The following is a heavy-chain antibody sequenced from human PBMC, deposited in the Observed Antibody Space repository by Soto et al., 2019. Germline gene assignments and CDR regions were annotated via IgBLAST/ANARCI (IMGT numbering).Heavy chain of an antibody. V-gene: IGHV3-7*05. CDR1: GFTFSNYW. J-gene: IGHJ3*02. Sequence: EVQLVESGGGLVQPGGSLRLSCEASGFTFSNYWMTWVRQAPGKGLEWVANIKRDGSERSYLDSVRGRFTVSRDNAKDSLFLQMDSLRAEDTALYYCARDVSPGSRPLYLVEIWGQGTMVTVSS. CDR2: IKRDGSER. CDR3: ARDVSPGSRPLYLVEI. D-gene: IGHD3-10*01.